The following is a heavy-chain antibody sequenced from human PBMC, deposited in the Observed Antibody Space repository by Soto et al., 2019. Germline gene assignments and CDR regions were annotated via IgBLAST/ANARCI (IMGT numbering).Heavy chain of an antibody. Sequence: SETLSLTCTVSGASFTDGSLFWGWIRQSPGKGVEWIASTYIGGMTYYNPSLRSRVTISVDTSKSQFSLRLNSVTAADTAVYYCDTAPETFSTHGYYVNWFDTWGHGTLVTVSS. D-gene: IGHD3-22*01. V-gene: IGHV4-39*01. J-gene: IGHJ5*01. CDR1: GASFTDGSLF. CDR2: TYIGGMT. CDR3: DTAPETFSTHGYYVNWFDT.